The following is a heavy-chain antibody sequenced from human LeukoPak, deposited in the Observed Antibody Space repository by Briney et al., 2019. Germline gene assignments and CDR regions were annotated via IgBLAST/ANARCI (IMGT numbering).Heavy chain of an antibody. CDR2: ISSSSSYI. D-gene: IGHD3-22*01. Sequence: PGGSLRLSCAASGFTFSSYSMNWVRQAPGKGLEWVSSISSSSSYIYYADSVKGRFTISRDNSKNTLYLQMNSLRAEDTAVYYRARGGHSSAFFDYWGQGTLVTVSS. V-gene: IGHV3-21*04. CDR1: GFTFSSYS. CDR3: ARGGHSSAFFDY. J-gene: IGHJ4*02.